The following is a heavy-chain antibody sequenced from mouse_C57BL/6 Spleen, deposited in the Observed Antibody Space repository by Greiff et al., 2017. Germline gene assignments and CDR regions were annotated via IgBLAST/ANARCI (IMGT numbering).Heavy chain of an antibody. CDR3: ANLLLYYYAMDY. Sequence: VQLQQSGPVLVKPGASVKMSCKASGYTFTDYYMNWVKQSHGKSLEWIGVINPYNGGTSYNQKFKGKATLTVDKSSSTAYMELNSLTSEDSAVYYCANLLLYYYAMDYWGQGTSVTVSS. CDR2: INPYNGGT. J-gene: IGHJ4*01. CDR1: GYTFTDYY. V-gene: IGHV1-19*01. D-gene: IGHD2-1*01.